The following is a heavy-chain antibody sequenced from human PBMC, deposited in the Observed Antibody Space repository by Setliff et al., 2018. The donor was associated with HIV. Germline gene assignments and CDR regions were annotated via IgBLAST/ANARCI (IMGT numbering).Heavy chain of an antibody. V-gene: IGHV1-18*01. CDR2: ISGYNGDT. CDR3: ARDGEYQVLHYYYSGMDV. Sequence: ASVKVSCKASGYTFTNYGISWVRQAPGQGLEWMGWISGYNGDTNYAQKVQGRVTMTIDTPTTTAYMELRRLRSDDTAVYYCARDGEYQVLHYYYSGMDVWGQGTTVTVSS. J-gene: IGHJ6*02. CDR1: GYTFTNYG. D-gene: IGHD2-2*01.